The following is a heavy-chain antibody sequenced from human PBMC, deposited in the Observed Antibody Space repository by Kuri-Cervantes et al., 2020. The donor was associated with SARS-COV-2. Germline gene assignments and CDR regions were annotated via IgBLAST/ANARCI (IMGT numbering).Heavy chain of an antibody. V-gene: IGHV1-8*01. CDR1: GYTFTSYD. D-gene: IGHD2-8*01. Sequence: ASVKVSCKASGYTFTSYDINWVRQATGQGLEWMGWMNPNSGNTGYAQKFQGRVTMTRNTSISTAYMELSSLRSEDTAVYYCARRGGYCTNGVCYTGDYFDYWGQGTLVTVSS. CDR3: ARRGGYCTNGVCYTGDYFDY. J-gene: IGHJ4*02. CDR2: MNPNSGNT.